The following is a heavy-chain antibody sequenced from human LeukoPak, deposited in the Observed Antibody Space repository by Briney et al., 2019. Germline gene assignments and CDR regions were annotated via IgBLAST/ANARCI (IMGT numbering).Heavy chain of an antibody. J-gene: IGHJ4*02. CDR2: VYYSGST. Sequence: SETLSLTCTVSGGSIRGYYWSWIRQPPGKGLEWIGYVYYSGSTEYNPSLRSRVTISLEMSKHQFTLNLSSVTAADTAVYYCATNTGTVFDYWGQGALVTVSS. V-gene: IGHV4-59*01. CDR3: ATNTGTVFDY. D-gene: IGHD7-27*01. CDR1: GGSIRGYY.